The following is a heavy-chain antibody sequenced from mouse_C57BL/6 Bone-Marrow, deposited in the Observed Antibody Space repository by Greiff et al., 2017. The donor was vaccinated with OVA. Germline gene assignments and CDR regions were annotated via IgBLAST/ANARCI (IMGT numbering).Heavy chain of an antibody. Sequence: EVKVEESGGGLVKPGGSLKLSCAASGFTFSSYAMSWVRQTPEKRLAWVATISDGGSYTYYPDNVKGRFTISRDNAKNNLYLQMSHLKSEDTAMYYCAREDYDYDGFAYWGQGTLVTVSA. J-gene: IGHJ3*01. CDR3: AREDYDYDGFAY. V-gene: IGHV5-4*01. CDR1: GFTFSSYA. CDR2: ISDGGSYT. D-gene: IGHD2-4*01.